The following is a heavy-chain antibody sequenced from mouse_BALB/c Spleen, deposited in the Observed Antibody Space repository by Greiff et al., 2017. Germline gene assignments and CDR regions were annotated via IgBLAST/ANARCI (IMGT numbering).Heavy chain of an antibody. CDR3: ARRDGNDAMDD. CDR2: ISSDGGST. CDR1: GFTFSSYD. J-gene: IGHJ4*01. D-gene: IGHD2-1*01. V-gene: IGHV5-12-1*01. Sequence: DVHLVESGGGLVKPGGSLKLSCAASGFTFSSYDMSWVRQTPEKRLELVAAISSDGGSTYYPDTVKGRFTISRDNAKNTLYLQMSSLKSEDTAVYYCARRDGNDAMDDWGQGTSVTVSS.